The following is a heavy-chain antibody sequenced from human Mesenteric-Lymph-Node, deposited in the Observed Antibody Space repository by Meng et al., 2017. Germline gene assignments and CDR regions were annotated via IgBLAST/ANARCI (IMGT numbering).Heavy chain of an antibody. CDR1: GFTFSSYV. Sequence: GGSLRLSCAASGFTFSSYVMTWVRQAPGKGLEWVSSILGNGATTFSADSVKGRFTISRDNSKNRLYLQMNSLRADDTAVYYCANTDCSGGGCDRNFETWGQGTLVTVSP. CDR2: ILGNGATT. D-gene: IGHD2-15*01. V-gene: IGHV3-23*01. J-gene: IGHJ5*02. CDR3: ANTDCSGGGCDRNFET.